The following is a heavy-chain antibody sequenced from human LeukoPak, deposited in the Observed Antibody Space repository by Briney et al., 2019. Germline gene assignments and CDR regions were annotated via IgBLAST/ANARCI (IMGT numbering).Heavy chain of an antibody. CDR3: AKITRVRGDYDIDY. V-gene: IGHV3-7*01. J-gene: IGHJ4*02. D-gene: IGHD4-17*01. Sequence: GGSLRLSCAASGFTFSSYWMSWVRQAPGKGLEWVANIKQDGSEKYYVDSVKGRFTISRDNAKNSLYLQMNSLRAEDTAVYYCAKITRVRGDYDIDYWGQGTLVTVSS. CDR2: IKQDGSEK. CDR1: GFTFSSYW.